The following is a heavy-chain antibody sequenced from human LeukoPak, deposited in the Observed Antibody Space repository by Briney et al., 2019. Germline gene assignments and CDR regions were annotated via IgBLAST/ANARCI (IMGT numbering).Heavy chain of an antibody. CDR2: ISGSGGST. Sequence: GGSLRLSCAASGFTFSSYAMSWVRQAPGKGLEWVSAISGSGGSTYYADSVKGRFTISRDNSKNTLYLQMNSLRAEDTAVYYCAKLALRYFDWVPKGAFDIWGQGTMVTVSS. CDR1: GFTFSSYA. J-gene: IGHJ3*02. CDR3: AKLALRYFDWVPKGAFDI. D-gene: IGHD3-9*01. V-gene: IGHV3-23*01.